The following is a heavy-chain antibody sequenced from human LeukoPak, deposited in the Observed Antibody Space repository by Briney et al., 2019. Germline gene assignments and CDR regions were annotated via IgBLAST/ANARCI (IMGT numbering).Heavy chain of an antibody. V-gene: IGHV3-23*01. CDR2: ISDRGGST. J-gene: IGHJ4*02. Sequence: PGGSLRLSCAASGFTFSSYAMSWVRQAPGKGLEWVSSISDRGGSTYYADSVKGRFTISRDNSKNTLYLQMNSLRAEDTAVYYCAKDRGVGAITFDYWGQGTPVTVSS. CDR3: AKDRGVGAITFDY. CDR1: GFTFSSYA. D-gene: IGHD1-26*01.